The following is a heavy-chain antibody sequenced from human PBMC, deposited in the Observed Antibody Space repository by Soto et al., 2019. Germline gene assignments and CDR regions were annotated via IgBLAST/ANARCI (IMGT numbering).Heavy chain of an antibody. V-gene: IGHV6-1*01. CDR2: TYYRSKWYN. CDR3: ARGGHSGYDYRAYYYGMDV. J-gene: IGHJ6*02. D-gene: IGHD5-12*01. CDR1: GDSVSSNSAA. Sequence: LLKQSQTLSLTCAISGDSVSSNSAAWNWIRQSPSRGLEWLGRTYYRSKWYNDYAVSVKSRITINPDTSKNQFSLQLNSVTPEDTAVYYCARGGHSGYDYRAYYYGMDVWGQGTTVTVSS.